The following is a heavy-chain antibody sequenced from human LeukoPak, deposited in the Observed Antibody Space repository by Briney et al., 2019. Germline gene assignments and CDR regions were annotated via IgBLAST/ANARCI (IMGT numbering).Heavy chain of an antibody. CDR1: GFTFSSHA. Sequence: GGSLRLSCAASGFTFSSHAMHWVRQAPGKGLEYVSAISSNGGSTYYANSVKGRFTISRDNSKNTLYLQMGSLRAEDMAVYYCAKMVSFGELPRPPFDPWGQGTLVTVSS. J-gene: IGHJ5*02. CDR3: AKMVSFGELPRPPFDP. CDR2: ISSNGGST. V-gene: IGHV3-64*01. D-gene: IGHD3-10*01.